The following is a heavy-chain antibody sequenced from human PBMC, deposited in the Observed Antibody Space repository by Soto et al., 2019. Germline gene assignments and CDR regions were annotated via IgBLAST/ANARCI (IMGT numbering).Heavy chain of an antibody. V-gene: IGHV4-59*08. J-gene: IGHJ4*02. CDR1: GGSLSTYY. D-gene: IGHD2-15*01. Sequence: QVHLQESGPGLVKPSETLSLTCTVSGGSLSTYYWSWIRQPPGKGLEWIGYVHDRATTRYNPALRTRVTISADTSKNQFSLSLRSVTAADTAVYFCARIRSIFSGGRNDDWGQGSLVTVSA. CDR2: VHDRATT. CDR3: ARIRSIFSGGRNDD.